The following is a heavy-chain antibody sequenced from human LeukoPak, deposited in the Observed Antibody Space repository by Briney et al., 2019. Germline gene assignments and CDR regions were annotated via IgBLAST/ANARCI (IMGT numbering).Heavy chain of an antibody. V-gene: IGHV3-23*01. CDR3: AKGYYGSGSYGWFDY. CDR1: GFTFSSSA. J-gene: IGHJ4*02. Sequence: GGSLRLSCAASGFTFSSSAANWVRHAPGKGLERVSTISGSGDRTYYADSVKGRFTISRDNSKNTLFLQMNSLRAEDTAVYYCAKGYYGSGSYGWFDYWGQGTLVTVSS. CDR2: ISGSGDRT. D-gene: IGHD3-10*01.